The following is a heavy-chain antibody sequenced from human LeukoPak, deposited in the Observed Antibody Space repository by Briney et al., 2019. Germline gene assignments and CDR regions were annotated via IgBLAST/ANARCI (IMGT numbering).Heavy chain of an antibody. Sequence: ASAKVSCKASGYTFTSYGISWVRQAPGQGLEWMGWISAYNGNTNYAQKLQGRVTMTTDTSTSTAYMELRSLRSDDTAVYYCARVGLVVPAAIGMDVWGKGTTVTVSS. V-gene: IGHV1-18*04. D-gene: IGHD2-2*01. CDR2: ISAYNGNT. J-gene: IGHJ6*04. CDR3: ARVGLVVPAAIGMDV. CDR1: GYTFTSYG.